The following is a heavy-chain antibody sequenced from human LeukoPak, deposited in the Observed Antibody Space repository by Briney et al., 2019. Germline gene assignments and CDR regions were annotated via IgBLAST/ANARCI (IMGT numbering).Heavy chain of an antibody. CDR2: IYASGSN. J-gene: IGHJ5*02. V-gene: IGHV4-4*07. D-gene: IGHD3-10*01. CDR1: GGSVNSYY. Sequence: SETLSLTCTVSGGSVNSYYWSWIRQPAGKGLEWIGHIYASGSNDYNPSLKSRVTMSLDMAKNQFSLKLSSVTAADTAVYYCARLSLHHYGSGSYYWFDPWGQGTLVTVSS. CDR3: ARLSLHHYGSGSYYWFDP.